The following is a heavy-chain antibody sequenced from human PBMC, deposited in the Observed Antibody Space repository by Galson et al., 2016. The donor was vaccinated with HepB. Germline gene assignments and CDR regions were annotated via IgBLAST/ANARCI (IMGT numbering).Heavy chain of an antibody. Sequence: SLRLSCAASGFTFSIYGMHWVRQAPGKGLEWVAIMWYDGSNKYYADSVKGRFTISRDNSKNTLYLQMNSLIAEDTAVYYCARDEPYYYGMDVWGQGTTVTVSS. V-gene: IGHV3-33*01. CDR3: ARDEPYYYGMDV. CDR2: MWYDGSNK. CDR1: GFTFSIYG. J-gene: IGHJ6*02.